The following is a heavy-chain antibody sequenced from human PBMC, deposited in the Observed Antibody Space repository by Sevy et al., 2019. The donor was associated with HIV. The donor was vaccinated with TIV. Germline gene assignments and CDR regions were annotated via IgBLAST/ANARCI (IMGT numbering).Heavy chain of an antibody. CDR1: GFTFSSYA. V-gene: IGHV3-30-3*01. Sequence: PGGSLRLSCAASGFTFSSYAMHWVRQAPGKGLEWVAVISYDGSNKYYADSVKGRFSISRDNSKNTLYLQMNSLRAEDTAVYYCARHYDYGGNSGDFDIWGQGTMVTVSS. J-gene: IGHJ3*02. D-gene: IGHD4-17*01. CDR2: ISYDGSNK. CDR3: ARHYDYGGNSGDFDI.